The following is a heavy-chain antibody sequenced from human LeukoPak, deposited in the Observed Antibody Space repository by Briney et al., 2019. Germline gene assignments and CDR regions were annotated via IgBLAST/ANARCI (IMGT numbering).Heavy chain of an antibody. CDR3: ATGPPGLNYYGSGSYSY. CDR1: GYTLTELS. V-gene: IGHV1-24*01. CDR2: FDPEDGET. D-gene: IGHD3-10*01. J-gene: IGHJ4*02. Sequence: ASVKVSCKVSGYTLTELSMHWVRQAPGKGLEWMGGFDPEDGETIYAQKFQGRVTMTEDTSTDTAYMELSSLRSEDTAVYYCATGPPGLNYYGSGSYSYWGQGTLVAVSS.